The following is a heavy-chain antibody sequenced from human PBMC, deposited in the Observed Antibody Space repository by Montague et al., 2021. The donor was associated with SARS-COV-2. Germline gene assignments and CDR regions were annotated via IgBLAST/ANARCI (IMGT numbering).Heavy chain of an antibody. CDR2: IYYSGST. CDR1: GGSISSSSYD. CDR3: ARVGRQQLVRLSGMDV. Sequence: SETLSLTCTLSGGSISSSSYDWGWIRQPPGEGLEWIGSIYYSGSTYYXPSLKSRVTISVDTSKNQFSLKLSSVTAADTAVYYCARVGRQQLVRLSGMDVWGQGTTVTVSS. D-gene: IGHD6-13*01. V-gene: IGHV4-39*07. J-gene: IGHJ6*02.